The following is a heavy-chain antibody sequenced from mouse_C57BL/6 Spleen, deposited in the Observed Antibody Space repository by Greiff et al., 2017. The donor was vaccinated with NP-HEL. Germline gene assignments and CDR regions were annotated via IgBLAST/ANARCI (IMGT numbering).Heavy chain of an antibody. J-gene: IGHJ4*01. CDR3: ACYYGSSPYAMDY. Sequence: VQLKESVAELVRPGASVKLSCTASGFNIKNTYMHWVKQRPEQGLEWIGRIDPANGNTKYAPKFQGKATITADTSSNTAYLQLSSLTSEDTAIYYCACYYGSSPYAMDYWGQGTSVTVSS. V-gene: IGHV14-3*01. CDR1: GFNIKNTY. CDR2: IDPANGNT. D-gene: IGHD1-1*01.